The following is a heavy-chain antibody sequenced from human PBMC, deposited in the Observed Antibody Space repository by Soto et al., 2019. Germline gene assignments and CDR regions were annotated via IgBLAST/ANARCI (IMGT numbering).Heavy chain of an antibody. Sequence: QVQVVQSGAEVKKPGASVKVSCKASGYTFTNYAIHWVRQAPGQRLEWMGWINTGNGDTKYSQNFQGRVTISRDTSASTAYMELSSLRSEDTAVYYCARLGVRGVPFDYWGQGTLVTVSS. V-gene: IGHV1-3*04. CDR1: GYTFTNYA. D-gene: IGHD3-10*01. CDR2: INTGNGDT. J-gene: IGHJ4*02. CDR3: ARLGVRGVPFDY.